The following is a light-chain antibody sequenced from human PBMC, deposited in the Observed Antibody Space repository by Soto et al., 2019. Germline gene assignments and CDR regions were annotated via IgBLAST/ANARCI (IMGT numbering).Light chain of an antibody. V-gene: IGKV3-20*01. Sequence: EVVFTQSPATLSLSPGERATLPCRASQSVSNNYLAWYQQKPGQAPRLLIHSASSRATGIPDRFSASGTGTDFTLTISRLEPEDFAVYYCQQYSASPRTFRQGTKVDIK. CDR1: QSVSNNY. J-gene: IGKJ1*01. CDR3: QQYSASPRT. CDR2: SAS.